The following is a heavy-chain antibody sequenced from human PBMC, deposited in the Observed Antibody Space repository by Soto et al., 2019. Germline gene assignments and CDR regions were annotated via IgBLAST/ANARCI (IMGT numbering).Heavy chain of an antibody. CDR3: AKVVRPSTTTTQPFNY. Sequence: EVQLLESGGDLVQPGGSLRLSCAASGFSFSDYAMTWVRHAPGRGLQWVSGISRSGVFTYYADSVEGRFTISRDDSQNTLYLQMRSLRAEDTAVYYCAKVVRPSTTTTQPFNYWGQGTLVTVSS. CDR2: ISRSGVFT. J-gene: IGHJ4*02. V-gene: IGHV3-23*01. D-gene: IGHD4-17*01. CDR1: GFSFSDYA.